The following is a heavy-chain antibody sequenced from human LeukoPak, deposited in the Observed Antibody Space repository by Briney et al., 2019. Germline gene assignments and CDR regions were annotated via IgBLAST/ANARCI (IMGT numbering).Heavy chain of an antibody. D-gene: IGHD3-22*01. CDR2: ITSGSSYI. V-gene: IGHV3-21*01. CDR3: ARDWGTEAPNYYDSSGAKPFDY. CDR1: GFTFSSYN. Sequence: PGGSLRLSCAASGFTFSSYNMNWVRQAPGKGLEWVSSITSGSSYIYYADSVKGRFTISRDNAKNSLYLQMNSLRAEDTAVYYCARDWGTEAPNYYDSSGAKPFDYWGQGTLVTVSS. J-gene: IGHJ4*02.